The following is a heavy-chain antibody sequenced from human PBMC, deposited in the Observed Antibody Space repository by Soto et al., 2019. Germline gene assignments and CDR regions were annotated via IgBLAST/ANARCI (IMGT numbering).Heavy chain of an antibody. CDR1: GGSISSYY. Sequence: SETLSLTCTVSGGSISSYYWSWIRQPPGKGLEWIGYIYYRGSTNYNPSLKSRVTISVDTSKNQFSLKLSSVTAADTAVYYCARGSGIAAAGTHFDYWGQGTLVTVSS. V-gene: IGHV4-59*01. D-gene: IGHD6-13*01. CDR3: ARGSGIAAAGTHFDY. J-gene: IGHJ4*02. CDR2: IYYRGST.